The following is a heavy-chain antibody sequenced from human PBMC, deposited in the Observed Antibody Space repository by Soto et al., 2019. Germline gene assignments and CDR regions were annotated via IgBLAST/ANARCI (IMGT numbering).Heavy chain of an antibody. J-gene: IGHJ3*02. V-gene: IGHV3-13*01. CDR1: GVTFSSYC. CDR3: GRAGVYGSFDI. Sequence: GGSLRLSCAASGVTFSSYCMHWVRQATGKGLEWVSAIGTAGDTYYPGSVKGRFTISRENAKNSLYLQMNSLRAGDTAVYYCGRAGVYGSFDIWGQGTMVTVSS. CDR2: IGTAGDT. D-gene: IGHD4-17*01.